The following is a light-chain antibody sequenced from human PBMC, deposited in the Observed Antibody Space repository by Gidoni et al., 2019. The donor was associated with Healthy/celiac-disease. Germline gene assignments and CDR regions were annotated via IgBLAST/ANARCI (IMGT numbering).Light chain of an antibody. CDR3: QKYNSAPCT. V-gene: IGKV1-27*01. CDR1: QGISNY. J-gene: IGKJ4*01. Sequence: DIQMTQSPSSLSASVGDRVTITGRASQGISNYLAWYQQKPGKVPKLLIYAASTLQSGVPSRFRGSGSGTDFTLTISSLQPEDVATYYCQKYNSAPCTFGGGTKVEIK. CDR2: AAS.